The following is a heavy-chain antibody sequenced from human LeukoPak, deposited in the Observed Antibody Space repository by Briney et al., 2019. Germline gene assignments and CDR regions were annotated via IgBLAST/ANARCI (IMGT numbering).Heavy chain of an antibody. CDR2: ISSSGSTI. V-gene: IGHV3-11*01. D-gene: IGHD5-24*01. CDR1: GFTSSDYY. Sequence: KPGGSLRLSCAASGFTSSDYYMSWIRQAPGKGLEWVSYISSSGSTIYYADSVKGRFTISRDNAKNSLYLQMNSLRAEDTAVYYCAREIGMATKRDFDYWGQGTLVTVSS. CDR3: AREIGMATKRDFDY. J-gene: IGHJ4*02.